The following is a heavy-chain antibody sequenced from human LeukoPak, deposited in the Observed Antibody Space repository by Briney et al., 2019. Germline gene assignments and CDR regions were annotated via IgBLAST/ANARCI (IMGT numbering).Heavy chain of an antibody. V-gene: IGHV1-8*01. J-gene: IGHJ4*02. D-gene: IGHD3-22*01. CDR2: MNPNSGNT. CDR1: GYTFTSYD. Sequence: ASVKVSCKASGYTFTSYDINWVRQATGQGLEWMGWMNPNSGNTGYAQKFQGRVTMTRNTSISTAYMELSSLRSEDTAVYYCARGHYYDSSGTPPGGHDYWGQGALVTVSS. CDR3: ARGHYYDSSGTPPGGHDY.